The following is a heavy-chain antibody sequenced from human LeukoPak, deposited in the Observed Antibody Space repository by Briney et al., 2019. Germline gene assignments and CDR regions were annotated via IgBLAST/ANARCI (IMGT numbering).Heavy chain of an antibody. V-gene: IGHV5-51*01. CDR2: IYPGDSDN. CDR3: ARHVPSYRSSIGWFDP. J-gene: IGHJ5*02. D-gene: IGHD6-6*01. Sequence: GESLKISCKASGYSFTSYWIGWVRQMPGKGLGGMGIIYPGDSDNRYSSSFQGQVTISADKSISTAYLQWSSLKASDTAMYYCARHVPSYRSSIGWFDPWGQGTLVTVSS. CDR1: GYSFTSYW.